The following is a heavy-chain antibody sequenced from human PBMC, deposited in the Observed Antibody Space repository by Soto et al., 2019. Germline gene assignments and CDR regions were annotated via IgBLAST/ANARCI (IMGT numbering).Heavy chain of an antibody. D-gene: IGHD6-19*01. CDR1: GASVTSTGYY. CDR3: ARVSAVSAEYYFDY. J-gene: IGHJ4*02. Sequence: QVQLRESGPGLMRPSQTLSLTCTVSGASVTSTGYYWTWIRQSPGKGLEWLGYILHNGNADYSPSLETRLSISRDSSKNQFSLKVNSVSAADTAIYFCARVSAVSAEYYFDYWGQGALVTVSS. V-gene: IGHV4-30-4*01. CDR2: ILHNGNA.